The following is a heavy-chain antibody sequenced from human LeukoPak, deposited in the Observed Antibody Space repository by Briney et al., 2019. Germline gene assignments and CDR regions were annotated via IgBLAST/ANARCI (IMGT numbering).Heavy chain of an antibody. D-gene: IGHD2-15*01. CDR2: IYTSGTT. Sequence: PSETLSLTCTVSGGSISSGSYYWSWIRQPAGKGLEWIGRIYTSGTTNYNPSLKSRVTISVHPSKNQFSLTLSSVTAADTAVYYCARSGLYCSGGSCRNWFDPWGQGTLVTVSS. J-gene: IGHJ5*02. V-gene: IGHV4-61*02. CDR1: GGSISSGSYY. CDR3: ARSGLYCSGGSCRNWFDP.